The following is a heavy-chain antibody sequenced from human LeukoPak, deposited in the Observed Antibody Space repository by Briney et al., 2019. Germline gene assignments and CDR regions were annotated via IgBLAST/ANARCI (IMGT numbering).Heavy chain of an antibody. CDR3: ARDDGYKVDY. CDR2: IYYSGST. Sequence: LETLSLTCTVSGGSISSYYWSWIRQPPGKGLEWIGYIYYSGSTNYNPSLKSRVTISVDTSKNQFSLKLSSVTAADTAVYYCARDDGYKVDYWGQGTLVTVSS. V-gene: IGHV4-59*01. D-gene: IGHD5-24*01. CDR1: GGSISSYY. J-gene: IGHJ4*02.